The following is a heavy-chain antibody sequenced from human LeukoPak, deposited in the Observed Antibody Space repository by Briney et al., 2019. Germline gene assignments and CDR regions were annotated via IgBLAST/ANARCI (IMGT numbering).Heavy chain of an antibody. J-gene: IGHJ1*01. D-gene: IGHD2-2*02. CDR2: IYYSGST. V-gene: IGHV4-61*01. CDR1: GGSVSSGSYY. CDR3: ARAGYCSSTSCYNGQH. Sequence: SETLSLTCTVSGGSVSSGSYYWSWIRQPPRKGLEWIGYIYYSGSTNYNPSLKSRVTISVDTSKNQFSLKLSSVTAADTAVYYCARAGYCSSTSCYNGQHWGQGTLVTVSS.